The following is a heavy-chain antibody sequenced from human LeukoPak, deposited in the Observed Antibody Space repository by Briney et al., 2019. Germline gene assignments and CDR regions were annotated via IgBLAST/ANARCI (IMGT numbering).Heavy chain of an antibody. CDR1: GGSINNYW. CDR3: ASLPRNWRAEPFDY. J-gene: IGHJ4*02. D-gene: IGHD1-1*01. Sequence: SETLSLTCTVSGGSINNYWWSWIRQPPGKGLEWIGYIYYSGSTNYNPSLKSRVTISVDTSKNQFSLKLSSVTAADTAVYYCASLPRNWRAEPFDYWGQGTLVTVSS. V-gene: IGHV4-59*01. CDR2: IYYSGST.